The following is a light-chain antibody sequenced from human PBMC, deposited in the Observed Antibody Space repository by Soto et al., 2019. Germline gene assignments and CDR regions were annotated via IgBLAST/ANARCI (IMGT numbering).Light chain of an antibody. CDR1: QSVSSNY. J-gene: IGKJ1*01. CDR3: QQYGSSSSWT. V-gene: IGKV3-20*01. CDR2: GAS. Sequence: EIVLTQSPGTLSLSPGERATLSCRASQSVSSNYLAWYQQKPGQAPRLLIYGASTRATGIPDRFSGSGSETDFTLTITGLEPEDFAVYYCQQYGSSSSWTFGQGTKVDI.